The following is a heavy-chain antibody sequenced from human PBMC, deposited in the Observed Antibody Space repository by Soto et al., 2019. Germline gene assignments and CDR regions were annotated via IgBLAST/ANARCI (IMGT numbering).Heavy chain of an antibody. J-gene: IGHJ4*02. CDR2: ISGSGGST. D-gene: IGHD2-21*02. CDR1: GFTFSSYA. V-gene: IGHV3-23*01. CDR3: AKALTIVVVTAQTGY. Sequence: GGSLRLSCAASGFTFSSYAMSWVRQAPGKGPEWVSAISGSGGSTYYADSVKGRFTISRDNSKNTLYLQMNSLRAEDTAVYYCAKALTIVVVTAQTGYWGQGTLVTVSS.